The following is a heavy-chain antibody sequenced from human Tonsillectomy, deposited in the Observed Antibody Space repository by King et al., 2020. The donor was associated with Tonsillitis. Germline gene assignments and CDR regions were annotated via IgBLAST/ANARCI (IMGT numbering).Heavy chain of an antibody. CDR1: GVTFSSYG. Sequence: VQLVESGGGVVQPGGYPRLSCAAAGVTFSSYGMHWVRQVPGNGLEWVAVISYDGNNKYYADSVKGRFTISRDNSKNTLYLQMNSLRAEDTAVYYCAKEWHIVVVTARPPFDYWGQGTLVTVSS. CDR2: ISYDGNNK. CDR3: AKEWHIVVVTARPPFDY. J-gene: IGHJ4*02. V-gene: IGHV3-30*18. D-gene: IGHD2-21*02.